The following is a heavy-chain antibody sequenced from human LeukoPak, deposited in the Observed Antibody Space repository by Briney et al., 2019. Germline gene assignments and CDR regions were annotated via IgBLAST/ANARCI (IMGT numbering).Heavy chain of an antibody. CDR2: INPNSGGT. CDR1: GYTFTSYY. CDR3: ARDLGGGYFDH. D-gene: IGHD3-16*01. Sequence: ASVKVSCKASGYTFTSYYMHWVRQAPGQGLEWMGWINPNSGGTTYAQKFQGRVTMTRETSISTAYMEDTSVGTAYTELSGLRSDDTAVYYCARDLGGGYFDHWGQGTLVTVSS. J-gene: IGHJ4*02. V-gene: IGHV1-2*02.